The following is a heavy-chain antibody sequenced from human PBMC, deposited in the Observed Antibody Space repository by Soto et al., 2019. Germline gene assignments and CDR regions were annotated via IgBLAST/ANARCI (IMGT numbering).Heavy chain of an antibody. Sequence: QLQLQESGSGLVKPSQTLSLTCAVSGGSISSGGYSWSWIRQPPGKGLEWIGYIYHSGSTYYNPSIERRVTISVDSSKNQFSLKLSSVTAADTAVYYGARLAPDAFDIWGQGTMVTVSS. J-gene: IGHJ3*02. CDR2: IYHSGST. D-gene: IGHD3-3*02. CDR3: ARLAPDAFDI. V-gene: IGHV4-30-2*01. CDR1: GGSISSGGYS.